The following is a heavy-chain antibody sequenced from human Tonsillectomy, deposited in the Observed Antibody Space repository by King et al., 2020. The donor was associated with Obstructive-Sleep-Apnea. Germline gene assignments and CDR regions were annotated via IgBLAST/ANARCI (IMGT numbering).Heavy chain of an antibody. J-gene: IGHJ4*02. V-gene: IGHV1-8*01. Sequence: QLVQSGAEVKKPGASVKVSCKASGYSFTGYDINWVRQATGQGPEWMAWRNPNSGNTGYAQKFQGRVTVTTDSSISTAYMELSSLSSEDTAVYYCARSAILIRGAKGRFFDLWGQGTLVTVSS. CDR1: GYSFTGYD. CDR2: RNPNSGNT. CDR3: ARSAILIRGAKGRFFDL. D-gene: IGHD3-10*01.